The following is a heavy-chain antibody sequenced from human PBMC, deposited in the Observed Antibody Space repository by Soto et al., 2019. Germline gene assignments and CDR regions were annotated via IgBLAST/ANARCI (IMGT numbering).Heavy chain of an antibody. Sequence: ASVKVSCKASGYTFTSYGISWVRQSPGQGLEWMGWISAYNGNTNYAQKLQGRVTMTTDTSTSTAYMELRSLRSDDTAVYYCARVATINPYYYMDVWAKGTTVTVSS. CDR1: GYTFTSYG. D-gene: IGHD5-12*01. CDR2: ISAYNGNT. J-gene: IGHJ6*03. CDR3: ARVATINPYYYMDV. V-gene: IGHV1-18*01.